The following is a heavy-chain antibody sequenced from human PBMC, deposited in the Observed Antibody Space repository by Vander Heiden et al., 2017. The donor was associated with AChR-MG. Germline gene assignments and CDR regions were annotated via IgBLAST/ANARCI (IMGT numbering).Heavy chain of an antibody. J-gene: IGHJ4*02. V-gene: IGHV1-2*02. CDR1: GYTFTGYY. CDR2: INPNSGGT. CDR3: ARLGRMTTVVTGYFDY. D-gene: IGHD4-17*01. Sequence: QVQLVQSGAEVKKPGASVKVSCKASGYTFTGYYMHWVRQAPGQGLEWMGWINPNSGGTNYAQKLQGRVTMTRDTSISTAYMELSRLRSDDTAVYYCARLGRMTTVVTGYFDYWGQGTLVTVSS.